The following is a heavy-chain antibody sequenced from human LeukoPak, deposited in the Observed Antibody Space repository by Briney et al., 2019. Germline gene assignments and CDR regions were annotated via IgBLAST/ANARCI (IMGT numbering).Heavy chain of an antibody. Sequence: GGSLRLSCAASGFTFSSYSMNWVRQAPGKGLEWVSYISSSSSTIYYADSVKGRFTISRDNAKNSLYLQMNSLRAEDTAVYYCARDSRYYYGSGSPFDYWGQGTLVTVSS. V-gene: IGHV3-48*04. J-gene: IGHJ4*02. CDR2: ISSSSSTI. CDR3: ARDSRYYYGSGSPFDY. D-gene: IGHD3-10*01. CDR1: GFTFSSYS.